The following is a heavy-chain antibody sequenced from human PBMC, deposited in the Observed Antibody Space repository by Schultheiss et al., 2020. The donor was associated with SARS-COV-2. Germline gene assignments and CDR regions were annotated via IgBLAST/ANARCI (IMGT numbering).Heavy chain of an antibody. Sequence: GGSLRLSCAASGFTFSTNDMSWVRQAPGKGLEWVSAISGSGGSTYYADSVKGRFTISRDNAKNSLYLQMNSLRAEDTAVYYCASHSGWWTAFDIWGQGTMVTVSS. V-gene: IGHV3-23*01. CDR2: ISGSGGST. CDR1: GFTFSTND. J-gene: IGHJ3*02. D-gene: IGHD2-15*01. CDR3: ASHSGWWTAFDI.